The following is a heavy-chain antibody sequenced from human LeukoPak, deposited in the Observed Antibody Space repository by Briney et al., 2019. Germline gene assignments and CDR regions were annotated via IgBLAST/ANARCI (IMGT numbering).Heavy chain of an antibody. D-gene: IGHD1-26*01. Sequence: PGGSLRLSCAASGFTFSDYYMSWIRQAPGKGLEWVSYISTGGSTIYYADSVKGRFTVSRDNAKNSLFLQMNSLRAEDTAVYYCARGRYSGSYYDYWGQGTLVTVSS. CDR1: GFTFSDYY. V-gene: IGHV3-11*01. J-gene: IGHJ4*02. CDR3: ARGRYSGSYYDY. CDR2: ISTGGSTI.